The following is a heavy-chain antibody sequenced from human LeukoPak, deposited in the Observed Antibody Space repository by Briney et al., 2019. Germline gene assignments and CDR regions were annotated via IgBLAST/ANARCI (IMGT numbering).Heavy chain of an antibody. CDR3: ARDGAWDYYYMDV. CDR1: GGTFSSYA. J-gene: IGHJ6*03. Sequence: SVKVSCKASGGTFSSYAISWVRQAPGQGLEWIGGTIPIFGTANYAQKFQGRVTVTTDESTSTAYMELSSLRSEDTAVYYCARDGAWDYYYMDVWGKGTTVTVSS. V-gene: IGHV1-69*05. CDR2: TIPIFGTA. D-gene: IGHD4/OR15-4a*01.